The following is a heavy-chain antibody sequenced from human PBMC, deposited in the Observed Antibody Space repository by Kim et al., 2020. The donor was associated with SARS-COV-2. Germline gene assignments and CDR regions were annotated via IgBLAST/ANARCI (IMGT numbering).Heavy chain of an antibody. D-gene: IGHD2-21*02. J-gene: IGHJ2*01. V-gene: IGHV3-33*01. CDR3: ARDACGGDCYSYLNWYFDL. CDR2: IWYDGSNK. CDR1: GFTFSSYG. Sequence: SLRLSCAASGFTFSSYGMHWVRQAPGKGLEWVAVIWYDGSNKYYADSVKGRFTISRDNSKNTLYLQMNSLRAEDTAVYYCARDACGGDCYSYLNWYFDLWGRGTLVTVSS.